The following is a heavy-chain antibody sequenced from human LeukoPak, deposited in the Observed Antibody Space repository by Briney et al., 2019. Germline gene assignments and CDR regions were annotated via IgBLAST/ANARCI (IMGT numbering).Heavy chain of an antibody. CDR3: ARGYWFYFDY. D-gene: IGHD2-8*02. CDR1: GGSISSGSYY. Sequence: SETLSLTCTVSGGSISSGSYYWSWIRQPAGKGLEWIGRIYIRGNTSYNPSLRSRVTISADTSKNQFSLKVSSVTAADTAVYYCARGYWFYFDYWGQGTLVTVSS. CDR2: IYIRGNT. J-gene: IGHJ4*02. V-gene: IGHV4-61*02.